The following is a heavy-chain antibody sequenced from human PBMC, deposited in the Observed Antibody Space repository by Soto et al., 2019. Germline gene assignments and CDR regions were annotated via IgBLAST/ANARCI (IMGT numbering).Heavy chain of an antibody. CDR2: IYYSGST. V-gene: IGHV4-31*03. D-gene: IGHD4-17*01. CDR1: GGSISSGGYY. CDR3: ARERPQYGRVYLDY. J-gene: IGHJ4*02. Sequence: QVQLHESGPGLVKPSQTLSLTCTVSGGSISSGGYYWSWIRQHPGKVLEWIGYIYYSGSTYYNPSLKSRVTISVDTSKNQFSLKLSSVTAADTAVYYCARERPQYGRVYLDYWGQGTLVTVSS.